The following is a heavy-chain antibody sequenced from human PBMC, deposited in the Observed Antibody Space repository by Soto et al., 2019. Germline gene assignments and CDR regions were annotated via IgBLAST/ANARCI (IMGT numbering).Heavy chain of an antibody. CDR2: SSATGAGT. J-gene: IGHJ4*02. Sequence: EVQLLESGGGLVQPGGSLRLSCAASGFTFSSYGMTWVRQAPGKGLEWGSFSSATGAGTYYADSVKGGFTISRDNSKNTLYLQMTSLRADDTAVYYCAKDRRAGGNYGLYSDFWGQGALVIVSS. D-gene: IGHD1-7*01. V-gene: IGHV3-23*01. CDR1: GFTFSSYG. CDR3: AKDRRAGGNYGLYSDF.